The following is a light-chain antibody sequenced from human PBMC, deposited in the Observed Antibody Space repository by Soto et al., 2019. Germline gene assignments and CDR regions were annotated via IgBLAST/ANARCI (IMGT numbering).Light chain of an antibody. J-gene: IGLJ3*02. V-gene: IGLV2-11*01. CDR3: CSYAHTSRV. Sequence: QSALTQPRSVSGSPGQSVTFSCTGTSGDIGAYNYVSWYQFHPGKAPKMIIYDVNKRPSGVPDRFSGSKSGNTASLTISWLQAEDEADYYCCSYAHTSRVFGGGTKRPVL. CDR1: SGDIGAYNY. CDR2: DVN.